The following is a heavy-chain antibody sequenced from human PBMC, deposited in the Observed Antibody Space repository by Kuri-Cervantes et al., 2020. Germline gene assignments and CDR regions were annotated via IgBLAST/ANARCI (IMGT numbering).Heavy chain of an antibody. Sequence: GESLKISCAASGFTFSSYGMHWVRQAPGKGLEWVAVISYDGSNKYYADSVKGRFTISRDNSKNTLYLQMNSLRAEDTAVYHCANGITSHLDYWGQGTLVTVSS. CDR3: ANGITSHLDY. CDR2: ISYDGSNK. CDR1: GFTFSSYG. D-gene: IGHD1-14*01. V-gene: IGHV3-30*18. J-gene: IGHJ4*02.